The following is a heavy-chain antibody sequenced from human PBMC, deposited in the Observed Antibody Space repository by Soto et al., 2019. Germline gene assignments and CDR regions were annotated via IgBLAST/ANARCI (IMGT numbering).Heavy chain of an antibody. D-gene: IGHD3-16*01. CDR2: IDTDGNSR. J-gene: IGHJ4*03. CDR1: GFTFSSYW. V-gene: IGHV3-74*01. CDR3: AKKEEYDHVWGKSPLD. Sequence: GGSLRLSCVASGFTFSSYWMHWLRQAPGRELVWVSEIDTDGNSRNYADSVKGRFTISRDNSKNTLYLQMNSLRAEDTALYYCAKKEEYDHVWGKSPLDWGQGTLVTVSS.